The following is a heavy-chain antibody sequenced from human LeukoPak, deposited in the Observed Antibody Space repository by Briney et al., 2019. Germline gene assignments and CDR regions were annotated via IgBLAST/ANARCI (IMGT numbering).Heavy chain of an antibody. J-gene: IGHJ4*02. CDR3: ATSRQIAVAGRSCFDY. Sequence: ASVKISCKASGYTFTSYDINWVRQATGQGLEWMGWMNPNSGNTGYSQKFQGRVTMTRNTSISTAYMELSCLRSDDTAVYYCATSRQIAVAGRSCFDYWGQGTLVTVAS. D-gene: IGHD6-19*01. CDR1: GYTFTSYD. V-gene: IGHV1-8*01. CDR2: MNPNSGNT.